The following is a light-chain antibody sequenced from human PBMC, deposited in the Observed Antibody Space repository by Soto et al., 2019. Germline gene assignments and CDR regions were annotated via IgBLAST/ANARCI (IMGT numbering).Light chain of an antibody. Sequence: DIQMTQSPSSLSASVGDRVTITCRASQGVSAYLIWYQQRQGRAPKLLIYAASNLLSGVPSRFSGCGSGTNFTLAINSLQPEDVATYYCQQSYRTPHTFGQGTKLETK. V-gene: IGKV1-39*01. CDR2: AAS. CDR3: QQSYRTPHT. CDR1: QGVSAY. J-gene: IGKJ2*01.